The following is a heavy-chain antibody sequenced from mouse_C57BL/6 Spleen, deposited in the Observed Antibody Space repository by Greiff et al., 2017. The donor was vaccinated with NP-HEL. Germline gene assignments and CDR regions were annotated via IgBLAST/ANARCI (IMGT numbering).Heavy chain of an antibody. Sequence: EVKLMESGGGLVKPGGSLKLSCAASGFTFSSYAMSWVRQTPEKRLEWVATISDGGSYTYYPDNVKGRFTISRDNAKNNLYLQMSHLKSEDTAMYYCARRGDGHAMDYWGQGTSVTVSS. CDR2: ISDGGSYT. CDR1: GFTFSSYA. D-gene: IGHD2-3*01. V-gene: IGHV5-4*03. CDR3: ARRGDGHAMDY. J-gene: IGHJ4*01.